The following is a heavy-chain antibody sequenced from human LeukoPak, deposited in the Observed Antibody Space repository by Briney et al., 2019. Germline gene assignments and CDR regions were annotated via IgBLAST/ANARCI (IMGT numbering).Heavy chain of an antibody. Sequence: GGSLRLSCAASGFTFSSFPMQWVRQVPGKGLEYVSAISSTGETSYYANSVKDRFTISRDNSKNTLHLQMGSLRAEDMGVYYCARGTYYYEFWGQGTLVTVSS. CDR3: ARGTYYYEF. D-gene: IGHD3-10*01. CDR1: GFTFSSFP. V-gene: IGHV3-64*01. CDR2: ISSTGETS. J-gene: IGHJ4*02.